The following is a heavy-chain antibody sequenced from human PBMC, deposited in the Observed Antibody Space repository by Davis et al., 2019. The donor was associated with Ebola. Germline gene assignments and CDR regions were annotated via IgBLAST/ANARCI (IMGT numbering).Heavy chain of an antibody. Sequence: PGGSLRLSCAASGFTFSSYGMHWVRQAPGKGLEWVAFIRYDGSNKYYADSVKGRFTISRDNSKNTLYLQMNSLRAEDTAVYYCARGPLVGATTRFRRPTHAFDIWGQGTMVTVSS. V-gene: IGHV3-30*02. D-gene: IGHD1-26*01. CDR2: IRYDGSNK. J-gene: IGHJ3*02. CDR1: GFTFSSYG. CDR3: ARGPLVGATTRFRRPTHAFDI.